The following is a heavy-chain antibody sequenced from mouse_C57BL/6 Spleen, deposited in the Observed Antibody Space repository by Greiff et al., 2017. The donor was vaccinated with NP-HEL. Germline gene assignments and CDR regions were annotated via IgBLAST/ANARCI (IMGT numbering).Heavy chain of an antibody. CDR1: GYAFSSSW. D-gene: IGHD1-1*01. CDR3: AKFITTVVAPDY. V-gene: IGHV1-82*01. CDR2: IYPGDGDT. Sequence: QVQLQQSGPELVKPGASVKISCKASGYAFSSSWMNWVKQRPGKGLEWIGRIYPGDGDTNYNGKFKGKATLTADKSYSTAYLQLSSLTSADSAVYFCAKFITTVVAPDYWGQGTTLTVSS. J-gene: IGHJ2*01.